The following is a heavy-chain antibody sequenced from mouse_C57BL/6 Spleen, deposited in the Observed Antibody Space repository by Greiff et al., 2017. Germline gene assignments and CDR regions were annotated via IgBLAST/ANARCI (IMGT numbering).Heavy chain of an antibody. CDR2: ISDGGSYT. D-gene: IGHD4-1*01. V-gene: IGHV5-4*01. Sequence: EVKLVESGGGLVKPGGSLQLSCAASGFTFSSYAMSWVRQTSEKRLEWVATISDGGSYTYYPDNVKGRFTGSRDNAKNNLYLQMRHLKSEDTAMYYCARERVELGAWFAYWVQGALVTVSA. J-gene: IGHJ3*01. CDR1: GFTFSSYA. CDR3: ARERVELGAWFAY.